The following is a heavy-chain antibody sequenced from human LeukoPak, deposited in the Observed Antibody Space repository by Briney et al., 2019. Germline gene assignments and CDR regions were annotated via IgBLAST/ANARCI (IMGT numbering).Heavy chain of an antibody. CDR3: AKGGYGSYYFDY. CDR1: GFTFSSYA. D-gene: IGHD3-10*01. J-gene: IGHJ4*02. Sequence: PGGSLRLSCAPSGFTFSSYAMNWVRQAPGKGLEWVAVISYDGSNKYYADSVKGRFTISRDNSKNTLYLQMNCLRAEDTAVYYCAKGGYGSYYFDYWGQGTLVTVSS. CDR2: ISYDGSNK. V-gene: IGHV3-30*04.